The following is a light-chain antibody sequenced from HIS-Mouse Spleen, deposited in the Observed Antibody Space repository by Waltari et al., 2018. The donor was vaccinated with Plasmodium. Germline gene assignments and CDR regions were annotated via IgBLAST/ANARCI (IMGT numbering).Light chain of an antibody. Sequence: SYELTQPPSVSVSPAQTARITCSGDALPKYYASWYQQKSGQAPVLVIYEDSKRPSAIPERFSGSSSGTMATLTISGAQVEDEADYYCYSTDSSGNHRVFGGGTKLTVL. CDR2: EDS. CDR3: YSTDSSGNHRV. CDR1: ALPKYY. V-gene: IGLV3-10*01. J-gene: IGLJ3*02.